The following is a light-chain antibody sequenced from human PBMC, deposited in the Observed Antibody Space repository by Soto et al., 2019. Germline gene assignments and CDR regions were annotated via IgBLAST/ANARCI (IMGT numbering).Light chain of an antibody. CDR3: QQYNDWPLLT. Sequence: EIVLTQSPGTLSLSPGERVTLSCRASQSVASYLAWYHQKPGQAPRLLIYGASTRATGVPARFSGSGSGTEFTLTISSLQSEDFAVYYCQQYNDWPLLTFGGGTKVDNK. CDR1: QSVASY. CDR2: GAS. V-gene: IGKV3-15*01. J-gene: IGKJ4*01.